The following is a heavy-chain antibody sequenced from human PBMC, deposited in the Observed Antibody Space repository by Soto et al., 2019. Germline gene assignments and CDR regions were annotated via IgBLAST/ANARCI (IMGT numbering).Heavy chain of an antibody. V-gene: IGHV1-69*01. Sequence: QVQLVQSGAEVKKPGSSVKVSCKVSGGTFSSYAIGWVRLAPVQGLEWMGGIIPITGTVNYAQKFKGRVTITADESTTTGDMELSSLRSEDTAVYYCARDYISSSKYLYFDVWGRGTLVTVSS. CDR1: GGTFSSYA. D-gene: IGHD6-6*01. CDR2: IIPITGTV. CDR3: ARDYISSSKYLYFDV. J-gene: IGHJ2*01.